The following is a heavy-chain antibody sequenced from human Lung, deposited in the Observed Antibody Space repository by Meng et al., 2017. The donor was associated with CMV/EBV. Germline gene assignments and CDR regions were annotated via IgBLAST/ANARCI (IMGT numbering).Heavy chain of an antibody. CDR1: GYTFAGHY. CDR2: THYDTGET. J-gene: IGHJ4*02. CDR3: ARDDNWGPDY. Sequence: ASXXVSCKTSGYTFAGHYLHWLRQAPGQGLEWMAWTHYDTGETNYAQNFHGRVTVTRDTSITTVYMELRSLRPDDTAMYYCARDDNWGPDYWGQGTLVTVSS. D-gene: IGHD7-27*01. V-gene: IGHV1-2*02.